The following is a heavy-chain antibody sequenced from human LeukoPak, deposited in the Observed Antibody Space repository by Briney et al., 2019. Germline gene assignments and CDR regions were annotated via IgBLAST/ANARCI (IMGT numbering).Heavy chain of an antibody. CDR3: TKREGPISGSDDYFDP. CDR1: GGSISGYY. Sequence: PSETLSLTCTVSGGSISGYYWCWIRQPPGQGLEWIAYIHSSGCTNDNPSLKSRVTISVDTSKNQLSLNVTSVTAADTAMYYTTKREGPISGSDDYFDPWGQGTLVAVSS. V-gene: IGHV4-4*09. D-gene: IGHD1-26*01. J-gene: IGHJ5*02. CDR2: IHSSGCT.